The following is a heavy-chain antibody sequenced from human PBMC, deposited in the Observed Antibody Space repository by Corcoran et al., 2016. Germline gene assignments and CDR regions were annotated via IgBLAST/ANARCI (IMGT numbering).Heavy chain of an antibody. CDR2: ISYDGSNK. D-gene: IGHD3-3*01. V-gene: IGHV3-30*18. CDR1: GFTFSSYG. J-gene: IGHJ6*02. CDR3: AKDLEMATQNYDYGRDV. Sequence: QVQLVESGGGVVQPGRSLRLSCAASGFTFSSYGMHWVRQAPGKGLEWVAVISYDGSNKYYADSVKGRFTISRDNSKNTLYLQMNSLRAEDTAVYYCAKDLEMATQNYDYGRDVWGQGTTVTVSS.